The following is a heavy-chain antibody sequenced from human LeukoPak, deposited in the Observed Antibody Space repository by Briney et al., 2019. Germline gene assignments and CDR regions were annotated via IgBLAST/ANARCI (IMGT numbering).Heavy chain of an antibody. V-gene: IGHV3-23*01. D-gene: IGHD4-17*01. J-gene: IGHJ6*02. CDR2: ISGSGGST. CDR1: GFTVSNNY. CDR3: ASYGDYYYYYGMDV. Sequence: GGSLRLSCSASGFTVSNNYMSWVRPTPGKGLEWVSAISGSGGSTYYADSVKGRFTISRDNSKNMLYLQMNSLRAEDTAVYYCASYGDYYYYYGMDVWGQGTTVTVSS.